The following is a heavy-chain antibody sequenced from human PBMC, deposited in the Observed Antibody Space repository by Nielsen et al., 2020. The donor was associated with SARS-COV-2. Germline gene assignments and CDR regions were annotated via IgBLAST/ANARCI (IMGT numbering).Heavy chain of an antibody. CDR1: GFTFTDFW. Sequence: GESLKISCAAPGFTFTDFWFSWVRQTPGKGLEWVANIKQDGSEKNYVDSVKGRFTISRDNAKSSVYLEMNSLRAEDTAVYYCARAWNFAVHWGQGTLVTVSS. CDR3: ARAWNFAVH. CDR2: IKQDGSEK. D-gene: IGHD1-7*01. J-gene: IGHJ4*02. V-gene: IGHV3-7*01.